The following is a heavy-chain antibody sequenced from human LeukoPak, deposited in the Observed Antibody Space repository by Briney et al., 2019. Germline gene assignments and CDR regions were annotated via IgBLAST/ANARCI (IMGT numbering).Heavy chain of an antibody. CDR3: ARERIILNDWLLWTVDY. D-gene: IGHD3-9*01. V-gene: IGHV3-33*01. CDR1: GFTFSSYG. J-gene: IGHJ4*02. CDR2: IWYDGSNK. Sequence: GGSLRLSCAASGFTFSSYGMHWVRQAPGKGLEWVAVIWYDGSNKYYADSVKGRFTISRDNSKNTLYLQMNSLRAEDTAVYYYARERIILNDWLLWTVDYWGQGTLVTVSS.